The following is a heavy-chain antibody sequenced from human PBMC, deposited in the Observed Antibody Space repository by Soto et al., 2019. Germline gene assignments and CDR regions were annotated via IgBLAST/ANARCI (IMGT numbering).Heavy chain of an antibody. D-gene: IGHD3-22*01. Sequence: ASVKVSCKTSGYTFTSYDINWVRQATGQGLEWMGGFDPEDGETIYAQKFQGRVTMTEDTSTDTAYMELSSLRSEDTAVYYCATWANSGYYYYWGQGSLVTVSS. CDR3: ATWANSGYYYY. CDR2: FDPEDGET. V-gene: IGHV1-24*01. CDR1: GYTFTSYD. J-gene: IGHJ4*02.